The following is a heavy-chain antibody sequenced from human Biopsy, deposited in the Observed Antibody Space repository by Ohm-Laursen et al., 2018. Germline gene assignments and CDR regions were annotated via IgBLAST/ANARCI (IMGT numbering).Heavy chain of an antibody. J-gene: IGHJ4*02. D-gene: IGHD3-3*01. CDR1: GDAFLGYY. CDR3: ARDLLEWSLPS. V-gene: IGHV1-2*02. Sequence: ASVKASCKVSGDAFLGYYLHWVRQAPGQGLEWMGSIYPNSGDTDFAQKFQGRVSMTRDTPVSTAYLELSSLRSDDTAIYYCARDLLEWSLPSWGQGTLVTVSS. CDR2: IYPNSGDT.